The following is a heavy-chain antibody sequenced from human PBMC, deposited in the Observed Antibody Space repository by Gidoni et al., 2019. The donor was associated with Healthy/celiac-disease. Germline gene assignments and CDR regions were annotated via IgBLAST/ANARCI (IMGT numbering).Heavy chain of an antibody. Sequence: EVQLLESGGGLVQPGGSLRLACAASGFSVSSYAMSWVRQAPGKGLEWVSAISGSGGSTYYADSVKGRFTISRDNSKNTLYLQMNSLRAEDTAVYYCAKDFELELDAFDIWGQGTMVTVSS. CDR2: ISGSGGST. D-gene: IGHD1-7*01. CDR1: GFSVSSYA. V-gene: IGHV3-23*01. CDR3: AKDFELELDAFDI. J-gene: IGHJ3*02.